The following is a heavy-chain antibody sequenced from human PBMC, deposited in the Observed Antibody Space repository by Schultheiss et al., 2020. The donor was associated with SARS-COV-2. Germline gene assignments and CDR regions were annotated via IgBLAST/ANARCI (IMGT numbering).Heavy chain of an antibody. CDR1: GFTFSRSA. CDR2: ISASGANT. CDR3: AREPSWSQYYYGMDV. Sequence: GGSLRLSCVASGFTFSRSAMSWVRQPPGKGLEWVVSISASGANTWYADSVKGRFAISRVNSKNTLYLQMNSLRAEDTAVYYCAREPSWSQYYYGMDVWGQGTTVTVAS. J-gene: IGHJ6*02. V-gene: IGHV3-23*01. D-gene: IGHD3-3*01.